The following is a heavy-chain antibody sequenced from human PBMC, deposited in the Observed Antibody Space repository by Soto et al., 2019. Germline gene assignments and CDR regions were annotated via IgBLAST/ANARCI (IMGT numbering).Heavy chain of an antibody. Sequence: GGSLRLSCAASGFTFSSYGMRWVRQAPGKGLEWVAVISCSRSNKYYADSVKGRFTISRDNAKNTLYLQMNSLRAEDTAVYYCARDSDFLDRDYYYMDVWGKGTTVTVS. V-gene: IGHV3-30*03. CDR1: GFTFSSYG. J-gene: IGHJ6*03. D-gene: IGHD3-3*01. CDR2: ISCSRSNK. CDR3: ARDSDFLDRDYYYMDV.